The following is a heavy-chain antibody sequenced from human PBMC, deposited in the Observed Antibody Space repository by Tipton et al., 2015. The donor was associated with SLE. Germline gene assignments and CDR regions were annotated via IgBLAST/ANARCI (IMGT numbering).Heavy chain of an antibody. CDR3: ARDRIQLWSGAFDI. CDR1: GGSISSSSYY. V-gene: IGHV4-39*07. J-gene: IGHJ3*02. Sequence: TLSLTCTVSGGSISSSSYYWGWIRQPPGKGLEWIGSIYYSGSTYYNPSLKSRVTISVDTSKNQFSLKLSSVTAADTAVYYCARDRIQLWSGAFDIWGQGTMVAVSS. CDR2: IYYSGST. D-gene: IGHD5-18*01.